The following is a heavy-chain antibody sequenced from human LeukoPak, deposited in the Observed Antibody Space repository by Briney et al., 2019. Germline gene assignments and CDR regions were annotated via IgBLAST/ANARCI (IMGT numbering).Heavy chain of an antibody. J-gene: IGHJ4*02. CDR2: IYYSGST. Sequence: SETLSLTCTVSGGSISSYYWSWIRQPPGKGLEWIGYIYYSGSTNYSPSLKSRVTISVDTSKNQFSLKLSSVTAADTAVYYCARVVGTNHFDYWGQGTLVTVSS. V-gene: IGHV4-59*01. D-gene: IGHD6-19*01. CDR3: ARVVGTNHFDY. CDR1: GGSISSYY.